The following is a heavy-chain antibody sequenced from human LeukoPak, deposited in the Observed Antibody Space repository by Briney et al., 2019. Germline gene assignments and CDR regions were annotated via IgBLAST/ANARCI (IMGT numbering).Heavy chain of an antibody. Sequence: GRSLRLSCAVSGFIFSSYAMHWVRQAPGKGLEWVAVISHDGGNKYYADSVKGRFTISRDNSKNTLYLQMSSLRPEDTAVYYCARDWYYYGSGIYYTGLDYWGQGTLVTVSS. V-gene: IGHV3-30*15. CDR3: ARDWYYYGSGIYYTGLDY. CDR2: ISHDGGNK. CDR1: GFIFSSYA. D-gene: IGHD3-10*01. J-gene: IGHJ4*02.